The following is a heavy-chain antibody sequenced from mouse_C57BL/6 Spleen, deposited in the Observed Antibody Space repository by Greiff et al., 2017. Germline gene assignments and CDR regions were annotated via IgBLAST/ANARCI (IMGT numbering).Heavy chain of an antibody. V-gene: IGHV5-15*01. J-gene: IGHJ4*01. CDR3: ARLIDGYYAMDY. D-gene: IGHD2-3*01. CDR2: ISNLAYSI. Sequence: EVQLQESGGGLVQPGGSLKLSCAASGFTFSDYGMAWVRQAPRKGPEWVAFISNLAYSIYYADTVTGRFTISRENAKNTLYLEMSSLRSEDTAMYYCARLIDGYYAMDYWGQGTSVTVSS. CDR1: GFTFSDYG.